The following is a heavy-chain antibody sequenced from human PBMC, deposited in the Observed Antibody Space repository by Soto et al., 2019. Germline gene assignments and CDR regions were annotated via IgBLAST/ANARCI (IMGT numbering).Heavy chain of an antibody. V-gene: IGHV4-59*08. CDR3: ARHYDILTGYYWALFDP. Sequence: SETLSLTCTVSGGSMISYYWSWIRQPPGKGLEWIGFIYYAGSTKYNPSLNSRVTISVDTSKNQFSLKLSSVTAADTAVYYCARHYDILTGYYWALFDPCGQGTLVTVSS. CDR2: IYYAGST. J-gene: IGHJ5*02. D-gene: IGHD3-9*01. CDR1: GGSMISYY.